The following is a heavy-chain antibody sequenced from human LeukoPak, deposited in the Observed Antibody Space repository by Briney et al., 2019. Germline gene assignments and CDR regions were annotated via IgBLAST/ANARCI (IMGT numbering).Heavy chain of an antibody. CDR3: ARDSCSSTSCLSIDDY. D-gene: IGHD2-2*01. Sequence: GASVKVSCKASGYTFTGYYVHWVRLAPGKGLEWMGWINPNSGGTNYAQKFQGRVTMTRDTSISTVYMELSRLRSDDTAVYYCARDSCSSTSCLSIDDYWGQGTLVTVSS. V-gene: IGHV1-2*02. CDR2: INPNSGGT. CDR1: GYTFTGYY. J-gene: IGHJ4*02.